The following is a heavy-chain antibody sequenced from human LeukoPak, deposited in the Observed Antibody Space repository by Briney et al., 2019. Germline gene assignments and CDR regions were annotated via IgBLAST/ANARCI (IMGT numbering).Heavy chain of an antibody. Sequence: ASVKVSCEASGYTFTSYYMHWVRQAPGQGLEWMGIINPSGGSTSYAQKFQGRVTMTRDTSTSTVYMELSSLRSEDTAVYYCARDALRPLGGSSWGEFDYWGQGTLVTVSS. CDR1: GYTFTSYY. J-gene: IGHJ4*02. V-gene: IGHV1-46*01. CDR2: INPSGGST. CDR3: ARDALRPLGGSSWGEFDY. D-gene: IGHD6-13*01.